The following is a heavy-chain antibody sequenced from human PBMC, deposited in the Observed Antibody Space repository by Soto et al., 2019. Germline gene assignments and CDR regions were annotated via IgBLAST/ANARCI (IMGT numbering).Heavy chain of an antibody. D-gene: IGHD6-13*01. Sequence: QVQLVESGGGVVQPGRSLRLSCAASGFTFSSYGMHWVRQAPGKGLEWVAVIWYDGSNKYYADSVKGRFTISRDNSKNTLYLQMNSLRAEDTAVYYCARVPEAAGNDAFDIWGQGTMVTVSS. CDR3: ARVPEAAGNDAFDI. J-gene: IGHJ3*02. CDR1: GFTFSSYG. V-gene: IGHV3-33*01. CDR2: IWYDGSNK.